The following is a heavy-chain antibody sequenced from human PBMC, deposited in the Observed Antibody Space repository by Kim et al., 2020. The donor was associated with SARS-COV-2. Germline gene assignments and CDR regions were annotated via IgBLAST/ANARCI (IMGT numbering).Heavy chain of an antibody. CDR1: GDSISSSSSY. J-gene: IGHJ4*02. CDR2: ISDSGST. Sequence: SETLSLTCTVSGDSISSSSSYWGWIRQPPGKGLEWIESISDSGSTFNNPSLKSRVTISVVRSKNQFSLKLSSVTAADTAVYYCSRPVPHSSGGFDYWGQG. D-gene: IGHD6-19*01. V-gene: IGHV4-39*01. CDR3: SRPVPHSSGGFDY.